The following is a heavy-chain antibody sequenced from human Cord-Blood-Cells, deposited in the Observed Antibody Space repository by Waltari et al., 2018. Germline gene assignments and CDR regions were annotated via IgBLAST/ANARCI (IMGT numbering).Heavy chain of an antibody. CDR3: AGSYCSSTSCYFDY. CDR1: GGTFSSSA. V-gene: IGHV1-69*01. Sequence: QVQLVQSGAEVKKPGSSVKVSCKASGGTFSSSAISWVRQAPEQGLEWMGGIIPIFGTANYAQKFQGRVTITADESTSTAYMELSSLRSEDTAVYYCAGSYCSSTSCYFDYWGQGTLVTVSS. CDR2: IIPIFGTA. J-gene: IGHJ4*02. D-gene: IGHD2-2*01.